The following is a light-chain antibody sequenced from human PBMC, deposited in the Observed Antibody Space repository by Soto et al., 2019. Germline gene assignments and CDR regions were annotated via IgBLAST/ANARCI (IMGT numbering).Light chain of an antibody. J-gene: IGKJ5*01. V-gene: IGKV1-39*01. CDR2: AAS. CDR3: QQSYSSPIT. Sequence: DIQMTQSPSSLSASVGDRVTITCRASQSISSYLNWYKQKPGKAPNLLIYAASSLQSGVPSRFSGSGSGTNFPLTFSSLQPEDFATYHCQQSYSSPITFGQGTRREIK. CDR1: QSISSY.